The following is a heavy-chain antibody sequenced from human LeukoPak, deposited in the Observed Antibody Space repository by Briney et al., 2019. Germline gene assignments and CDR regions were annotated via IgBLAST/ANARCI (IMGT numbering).Heavy chain of an antibody. CDR1: GFTFSSYS. D-gene: IGHD3-22*01. V-gene: IGHV3-21*01. CDR2: ISSSSSYI. J-gene: IGHJ4*02. CDR3: ARDRRVSSGYYYGHKYYFDY. Sequence: TPGGSLRLSCAASGFTFSSYSMNWVRQAPGKGLEWVSSISSSSSYIYYADSVKGRFTISRDNAKNSLYLQMNSLRAEDTAVYYCARDRRVSSGYYYGHKYYFDYWGQGTLVTVSS.